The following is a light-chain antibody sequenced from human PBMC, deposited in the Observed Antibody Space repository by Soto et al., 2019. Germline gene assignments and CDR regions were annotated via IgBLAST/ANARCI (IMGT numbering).Light chain of an antibody. CDR3: CSHAGSFPLV. V-gene: IGLV2-11*01. CDR1: RSDVGGYNY. J-gene: IGLJ2*01. Sequence: QSVLTQPRSVSGSPGQSVTISCTGTRSDVGGYNYVSWYQKYPGKAPRLMIYDVSKRPSGVPDRFSGSKSGNTASLTISGLQAEDEADYYCCSHAGSFPLVFGGGTKLTVL. CDR2: DVS.